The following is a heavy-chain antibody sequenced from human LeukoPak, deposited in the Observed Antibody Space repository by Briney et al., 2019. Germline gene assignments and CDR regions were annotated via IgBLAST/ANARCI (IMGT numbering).Heavy chain of an antibody. CDR3: ANRRLVIRLILVRFHRETHYFDA. J-gene: IGHJ4*02. CDR1: GITVSNYG. Sequence: GGSLRLSCAVSGITVSNYGMSWVRQAPGKGLEWVPGISGSGGGTNYADSVKGRFTISRDNFKNTLYLQMNSLRAEDTAVCFCANRRLVIRLILVRFHRETHYFDAWGQGALVTVSS. CDR2: ISGSGGGT. V-gene: IGHV3-23*01. D-gene: IGHD2-21*01.